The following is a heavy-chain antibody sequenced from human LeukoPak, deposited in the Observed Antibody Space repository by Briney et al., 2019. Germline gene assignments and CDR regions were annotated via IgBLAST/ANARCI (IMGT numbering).Heavy chain of an antibody. CDR2: INHSGST. J-gene: IGHJ3*02. CDR1: GGSFSGYY. V-gene: IGHV4-34*01. D-gene: IGHD2-15*01. CDR3: ARRGLRHSKAFDI. Sequence: SETLSLTCAVYGGSFSGYYWSWIRQPPGKGLEWIGEINHSGSTNYNPSLKSRVTISVDASKNQFSLKLSSVTAADTAVYYCARRGLRHSKAFDIWGQGTMVTVSS.